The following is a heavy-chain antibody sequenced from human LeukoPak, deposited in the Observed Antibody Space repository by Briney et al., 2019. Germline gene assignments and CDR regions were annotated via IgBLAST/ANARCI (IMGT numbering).Heavy chain of an antibody. CDR3: ARDFYDSSGYSLDY. CDR2: ISGSGGST. D-gene: IGHD3-22*01. V-gene: IGHV3-23*01. Sequence: PGGSLRLSCAASGFTFSSYAMSWVRQAPGKGLEWVSAISGSGGSTYYADSVKGRFTISRDNAKNSLYLQMNSLRDEDTAVYYCARDFYDSSGYSLDYWGQGTLVTVSS. J-gene: IGHJ4*02. CDR1: GFTFSSYA.